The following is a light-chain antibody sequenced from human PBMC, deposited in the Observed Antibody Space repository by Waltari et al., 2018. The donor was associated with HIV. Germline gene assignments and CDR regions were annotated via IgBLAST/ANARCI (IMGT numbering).Light chain of an antibody. Sequence: QPVLTQPPSASGSLGASVKLTCTLSSGHSSNAIAWHQQQPEKGPRFLMKVNSDGSHNRGAGIPYRFSGSTYGAGRYLTISSLQSEDEADYYCQTWGTGIAVFGGGTKLTVL. CDR2: VNSDGSH. V-gene: IGLV4-69*01. J-gene: IGLJ3*02. CDR1: SGHSSNA. CDR3: QTWGTGIAV.